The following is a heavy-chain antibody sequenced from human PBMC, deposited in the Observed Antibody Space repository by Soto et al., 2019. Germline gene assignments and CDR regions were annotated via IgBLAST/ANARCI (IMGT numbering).Heavy chain of an antibody. CDR2: ISAYNGNT. Sequence: QVQLVQSGAEVKKPGASVKVSCKASGYTFTSYGISWVRQAPGQGLEWMGWISAYNGNTNYAQKLQGRVTMTTDTSTSTAYMELRSLRSDDTAVYYCARASTYCTNGVCYHNWFDPWGQGTLVTVSS. D-gene: IGHD2-8*01. CDR1: GYTFTSYG. V-gene: IGHV1-18*04. CDR3: ARASTYCTNGVCYHNWFDP. J-gene: IGHJ5*02.